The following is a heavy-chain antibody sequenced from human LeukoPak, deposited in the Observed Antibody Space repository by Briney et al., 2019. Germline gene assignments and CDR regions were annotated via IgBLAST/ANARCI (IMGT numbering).Heavy chain of an antibody. V-gene: IGHV1-69*05. D-gene: IGHD3-22*01. CDR3: ASSLGSYYDSSGYYYPFDY. J-gene: IGHJ4*02. CDR1: GGTFSSYA. CDR2: IMPIFGTA. Sequence: GSSVKVSCKASGGTFSSYAISWVRQAPGQGLEWMGGIMPIFGTANYAQKFQGRVTITTDESTSTAYMELSSLRSEDTAVYYCASSLGSYYDSSGYYYPFDYWGQGTLVTVSS.